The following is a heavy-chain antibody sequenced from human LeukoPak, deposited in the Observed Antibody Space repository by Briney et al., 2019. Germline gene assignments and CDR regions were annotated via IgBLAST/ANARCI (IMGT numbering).Heavy chain of an antibody. J-gene: IGHJ4*02. Sequence: SETLSLTCTVSGGSIISGDYYWSWLHQPPGTGLEWLVYIYYSGSTYYNPSLKSRVTISVDTSKNQFSLKLSSVTAADTAVYYCARGVGYDFWSGYQNTGFDYWGQGTLVTVSS. D-gene: IGHD3-3*01. V-gene: IGHV4-30-4*01. CDR2: IYYSGST. CDR1: GGSIISGDYY. CDR3: ARGVGYDFWSGYQNTGFDY.